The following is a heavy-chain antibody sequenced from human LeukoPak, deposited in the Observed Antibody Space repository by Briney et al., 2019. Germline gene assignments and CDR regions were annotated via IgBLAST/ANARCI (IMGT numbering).Heavy chain of an antibody. CDR3: AGSVWSGRGYFDY. CDR2: ISGSGGST. V-gene: IGHV3-23*01. J-gene: IGHJ4*02. Sequence: PGGSLRLSCAASGFTFSSYAMSWVCQAPGKGLEWVSAISGSGGSTYYADSVKGRFTISRDNSKNTLYLQMNSLRAEDTAVYYCAGSVWSGRGYFDYWGQGTLVTVSS. D-gene: IGHD3-3*01. CDR1: GFTFSSYA.